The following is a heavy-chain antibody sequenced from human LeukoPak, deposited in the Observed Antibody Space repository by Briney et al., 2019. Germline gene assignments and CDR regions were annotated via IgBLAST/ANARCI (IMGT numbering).Heavy chain of an antibody. CDR3: SSGPDYYYMDV. CDR2: INWSGGST. Sequence: GGSLRLSCAASGFTFDDYGMSWVRQAPGKGLEWVSGINWSGGSTGYADSVKGRFTISRDNAKNSLYLQMNSLRAEDTALYYCSSGPDYYYMDVWGKGTTVTVSS. J-gene: IGHJ6*03. CDR1: GFTFDDYG. V-gene: IGHV3-20*04.